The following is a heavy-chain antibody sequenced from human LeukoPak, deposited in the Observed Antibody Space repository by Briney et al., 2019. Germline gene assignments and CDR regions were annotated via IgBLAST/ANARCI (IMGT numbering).Heavy chain of an antibody. D-gene: IGHD6-19*01. J-gene: IGHJ4*02. Sequence: SETLSLTCTVSGYSISSGYYWGWIRQPPGKGLEWIGSIYHSGSTYYNPSLKSRVTISVDTSKNQFSLKLSSVTAADTAVYYCARDPDSSGWFDYWGQGTLVTVSS. CDR3: ARDPDSSGWFDY. CDR1: GYSISSGYY. V-gene: IGHV4-38-2*02. CDR2: IYHSGST.